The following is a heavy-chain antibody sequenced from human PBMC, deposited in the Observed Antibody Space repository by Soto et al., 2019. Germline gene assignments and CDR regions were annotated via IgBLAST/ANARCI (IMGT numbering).Heavy chain of an antibody. CDR3: ARETWRGYSSGWYKQPYYFEY. J-gene: IGHJ4*02. CDR1: GFTFSDYY. D-gene: IGHD6-19*01. CDR2: ISSSGSTI. Sequence: PGGSLRLSCAASGFTFSDYYMSWIRQAPGKGLEWVSYISSSGSTIYYADSVKGRFTISRDNAKNSLYLQMNSLRAEDTAVYYCARETWRGYSSGWYKQPYYFEYWGQGTLVTVSS. V-gene: IGHV3-11*01.